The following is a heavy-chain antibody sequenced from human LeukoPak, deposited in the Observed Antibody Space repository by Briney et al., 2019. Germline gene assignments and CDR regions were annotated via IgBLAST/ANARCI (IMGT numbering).Heavy chain of an antibody. J-gene: IGHJ3*02. CDR3: ARGRYCGADICSGGDAFDI. V-gene: IGHV4-4*07. D-gene: IGHD2-21*02. CDR1: GGSINNYY. Sequence: SETLSLTCTVSGGSINNYYWSWIRQPAGKGLEWIGRIYTRGSTNYNPSLKSRVTMSVDTSKNQFSLKLSSVTAADTPVYYCARGRYCGADICSGGDAFDIWGQGTMVSVSS. CDR2: IYTRGST.